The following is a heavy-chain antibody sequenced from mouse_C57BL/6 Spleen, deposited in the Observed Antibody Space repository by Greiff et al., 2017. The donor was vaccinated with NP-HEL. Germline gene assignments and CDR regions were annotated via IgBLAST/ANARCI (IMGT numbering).Heavy chain of an antibody. D-gene: IGHD4-1*01. Sequence: QVQLQQSGAELVRPGASVTLSCKASGYTFTDYEMHWVKQTPVHGLEWIGAIDPETGGTAYNQKFKGKAILTADKSSSTAYMELRSLTSEDSAVYYCTRKRNWGYYFDYWGQGTTLTVSS. V-gene: IGHV1-15*01. J-gene: IGHJ2*01. CDR1: GYTFTDYE. CDR3: TRKRNWGYYFDY. CDR2: IDPETGGT.